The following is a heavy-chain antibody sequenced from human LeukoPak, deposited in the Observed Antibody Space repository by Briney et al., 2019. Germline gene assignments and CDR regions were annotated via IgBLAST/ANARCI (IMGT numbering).Heavy chain of an antibody. CDR1: GYSFTTFW. D-gene: IGHD3-16*01. J-gene: IGHJ3*02. CDR2: IYPGDSDT. V-gene: IGHV5-51*01. CDR3: ATRDFGSDAFDI. Sequence: GESLKISWQGSGYSFTTFWIGWVRQMPGKGLEWMGIIYPGDSDTIYSPSFQGQVTISADKSISTAYLQWSSLKASDTAMYYCATRDFGSDAFDIWGQGTMVTVSS.